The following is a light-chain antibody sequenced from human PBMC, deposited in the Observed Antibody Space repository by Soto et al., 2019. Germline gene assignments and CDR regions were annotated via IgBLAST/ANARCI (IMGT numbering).Light chain of an antibody. CDR3: CSYAGNYIYV. V-gene: IGLV2-11*01. J-gene: IGLJ1*01. CDR2: DVS. Sequence: QSVLTQPRSVSGSPGQSVTISCTGTSSDVGAFNFVSWYQQHPGKAPQLIIYDVSKRPSGVPDRFSGSKSGNTASLTISGLQGEDEADYYCCSYAGNYIYVFGTGTKVTVL. CDR1: SSDVGAFNF.